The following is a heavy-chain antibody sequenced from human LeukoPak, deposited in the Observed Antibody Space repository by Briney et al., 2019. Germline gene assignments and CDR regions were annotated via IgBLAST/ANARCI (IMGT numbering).Heavy chain of an antibody. J-gene: IGHJ4*02. Sequence: GGSLRLSCAASGFTFSSHAMSWVPQAPGEGLEWVSVNCGSGSSTCCAASVKGRFTISRDDSKNTLYLQMNSLRAEDTAVYYCAKGKYFDWLCQVDYWGQGTLVTVSS. D-gene: IGHD3-9*01. CDR3: AKGKYFDWLCQVDY. CDR1: GFTFSSHA. CDR2: NCGSGSST. V-gene: IGHV3-23*01.